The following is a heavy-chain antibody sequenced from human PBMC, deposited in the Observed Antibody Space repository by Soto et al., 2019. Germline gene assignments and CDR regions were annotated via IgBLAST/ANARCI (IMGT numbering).Heavy chain of an antibody. D-gene: IGHD3-3*01. V-gene: IGHV3-23*01. CDR2: ISGSGGST. Sequence: PGGSLRLSCAASGFTFSGYAMSWVRQAPGKGLEWVSAISGSGGSTYYADSVKGRFTISRDNSKNTLYLQMNSLRAEDTAVYYCAKIDYDFWSGSTYWGQGTLVTVSS. CDR3: AKIDYDFWSGSTY. J-gene: IGHJ4*02. CDR1: GFTFSGYA.